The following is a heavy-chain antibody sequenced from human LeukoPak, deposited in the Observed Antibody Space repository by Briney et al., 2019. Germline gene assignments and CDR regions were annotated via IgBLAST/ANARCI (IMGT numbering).Heavy chain of an antibody. J-gene: IGHJ4*02. CDR1: GYTFTNYY. V-gene: IGHV1-18*01. CDR2: ISAYNGNT. D-gene: IGHD2-2*01. Sequence: ASVKVSCKASGYTFTNYYMHWVRQAPGQGLEWMGWISAYNGNTNYAQKFQGRVTMTTDTSTSTAYMELRSLRSDDTAVYYCARDNVVLVPAVAPHYWGQGTLVTVSS. CDR3: ARDNVVLVPAVAPHY.